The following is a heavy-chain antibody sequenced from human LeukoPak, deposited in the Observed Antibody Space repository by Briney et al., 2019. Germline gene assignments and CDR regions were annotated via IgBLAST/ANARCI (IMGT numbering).Heavy chain of an antibody. CDR2: IIPIFGTA. J-gene: IGHJ5*02. CDR1: GGTFSSYA. D-gene: IGHD1-26*01. V-gene: IGHV1-69*06. CDR3: AREVSVGNWFDP. Sequence: SVKVSCKASGGTFSSYAISWVRQAPGQGLEWMGGIIPIFGTANYAQKFQGRVTITADKSTSTAYMELSSLRSEDTAVYYCAREVSVGNWFDPWGQGTLVTVSS.